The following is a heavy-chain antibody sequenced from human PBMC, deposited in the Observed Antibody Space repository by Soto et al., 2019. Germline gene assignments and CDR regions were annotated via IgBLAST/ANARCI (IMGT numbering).Heavy chain of an antibody. CDR2: IYYSGST. D-gene: IGHD2-15*01. V-gene: IGHV4-59*01. CDR1: GGSISDFY. CDR3: ARDLAKGGGSAGFDY. J-gene: IGHJ4*02. Sequence: SGTRSITCTVSGGSISDFYWSWIRQPPGKGLEWIGYIYYSGSTNYNPSLKSRVTISVDTSKNQFSLNLRSMSPADTAVYYCARDLAKGGGSAGFDYWGQGTLVTVSS.